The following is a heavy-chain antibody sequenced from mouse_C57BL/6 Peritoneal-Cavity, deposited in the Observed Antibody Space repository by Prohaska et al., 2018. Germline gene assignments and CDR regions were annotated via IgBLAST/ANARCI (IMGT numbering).Heavy chain of an antibody. D-gene: IGHD2-13*01. CDR1: GFSLSTSGMG. CDR2: IYWDDDK. CDR3: TSRAEIDCYRDY. Sequence: QVTLKEPGPGILQSSQTLSLTCSFSGFSLSTSGMGVSWIRQPSGKGLEWLAHIYWDDDKRYNPSLKSRLTISKDTSRNQIFLLLSILNTGSSAPYSCTSRAEIDCYRDYWGQGTSVTVSS. J-gene: IGHJ4*01. V-gene: IGHV8-12*01.